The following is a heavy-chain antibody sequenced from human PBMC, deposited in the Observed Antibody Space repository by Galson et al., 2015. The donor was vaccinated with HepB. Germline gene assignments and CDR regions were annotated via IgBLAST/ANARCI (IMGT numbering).Heavy chain of an antibody. D-gene: IGHD2-2*01. CDR1: GYLFSGYW. CDR3: ARRGGESSSHSRLDN. J-gene: IGHJ4*02. CDR2: IYPGDSDT. V-gene: IGHV5-51*01. Sequence: QSGAEVKKPGESLKISCQGIGYLFSGYWIGWVRQMPGKGLEWMGIIYPGDSDTSYSPSFQGPVTISADPSSSVVYLQWNSLNPSDTAIYFCARRGGESSSHSRLDNWGQGTLVTVSS.